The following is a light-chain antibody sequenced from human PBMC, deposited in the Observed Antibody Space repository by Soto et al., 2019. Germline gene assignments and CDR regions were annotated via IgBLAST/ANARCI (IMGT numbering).Light chain of an antibody. CDR3: QQYNNWPPWT. CDR1: QGVRNN. J-gene: IGKJ1*01. V-gene: IGKV3-15*01. Sequence: ILMTQSTATLSVSPGERATLSCRASQGVRNNLAWYQHKPGQAPRLLIYDASTRAPGIPARFSSSGSGTDFTLTISSLQSEDFAVYYCQQYNNWPPWTFGQGTRVDIK. CDR2: DAS.